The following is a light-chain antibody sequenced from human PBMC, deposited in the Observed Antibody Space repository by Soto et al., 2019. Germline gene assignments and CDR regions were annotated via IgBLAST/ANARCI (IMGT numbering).Light chain of an antibody. CDR2: RSD. J-gene: IGLJ3*02. CDR3: AAWDDSLSIPV. CDR1: SSNIGSNY. Sequence: QSVLTQPPAVSGAPGQTGTLSCSGSSSNIGSNYVYWYQRLPGTAPKLFIYRSDQRPSGVPDRVSGSKFGTSASLDISGLRSEDEDDYYCAAWDDSLSIPVFVGGTKVTVL. V-gene: IGLV1-47*01.